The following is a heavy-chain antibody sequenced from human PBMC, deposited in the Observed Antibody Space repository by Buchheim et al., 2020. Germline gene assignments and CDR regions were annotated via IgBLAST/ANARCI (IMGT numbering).Heavy chain of an antibody. Sequence: EVQLVESGGGLVQPGGSLRLSCAASGFTFSSYWMHWVRQAPGKGLVWVSRINSDGSSTSYADSVKGRFTIPRDNAKNTLYVQMNSLRAEDTAVYYCAREWDTMVRGVDHLYYGMDVWGQGTT. V-gene: IGHV3-74*01. CDR1: GFTFSSYW. D-gene: IGHD3-10*01. J-gene: IGHJ6*02. CDR3: AREWDTMVRGVDHLYYGMDV. CDR2: INSDGSST.